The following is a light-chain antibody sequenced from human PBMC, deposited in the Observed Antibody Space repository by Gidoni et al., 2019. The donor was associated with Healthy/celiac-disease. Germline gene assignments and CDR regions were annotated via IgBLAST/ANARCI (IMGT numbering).Light chain of an antibody. CDR2: AAS. V-gene: IGKV3-15*01. CDR3: QQYNNWGALT. CDR1: QSVSSN. Sequence: EIVLTQSPATLSVSPGERATLSCRASQSVSSNLAWYQQKPGQAPRLLIYAASNRATGIPARCSGSWSRKEFTLTSSRVQYEDFAVYYWQQYNNWGALTFGGGTKVEIK. J-gene: IGKJ4*01.